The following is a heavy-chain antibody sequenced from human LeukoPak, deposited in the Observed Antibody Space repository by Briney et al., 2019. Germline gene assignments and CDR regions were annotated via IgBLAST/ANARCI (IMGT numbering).Heavy chain of an antibody. D-gene: IGHD2/OR15-2a*01. CDR1: GSTFTNYW. Sequence: GGSLKFPGKGPGSTFTNYWIAGARQIPGKGLGFMGIIFPGVSDTRYSPSFQGQVALSDDKPINTGSLRWSSLKPSHSAMYFCARAGYSNRWDGVDYWGRGTLVTVSS. CDR3: ARAGYSNRWDGVDY. V-gene: IGHV5-51*04. J-gene: IGHJ4*02. CDR2: IFPGVSDT.